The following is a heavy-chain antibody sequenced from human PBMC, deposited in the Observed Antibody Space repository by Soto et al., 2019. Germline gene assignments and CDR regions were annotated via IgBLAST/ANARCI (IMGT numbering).Heavy chain of an antibody. CDR3: ARVSITIFCVVIPKKPYYYYGMDV. Sequence: QVQLVQSGAEVKKPGSSVKVSCKASGGTFSSYAISWVRQAPGQGLEWMGGIIPIFGTANYAQKFQGRVTITADESTSTGYMELSRLRSEDTAVYYCARVSITIFCVVIPKKPYYYYGMDVWGQGTTVTVS. CDR1: GGTFSSYA. J-gene: IGHJ6*02. V-gene: IGHV1-69*01. CDR2: IIPIFGTA. D-gene: IGHD3-3*01.